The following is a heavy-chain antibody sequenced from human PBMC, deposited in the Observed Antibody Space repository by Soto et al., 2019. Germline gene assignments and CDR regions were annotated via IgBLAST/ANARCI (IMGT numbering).Heavy chain of an antibody. D-gene: IGHD7-27*01. J-gene: IGHJ6*02. CDR1: GFTFSSYA. CDR3: AKGLTGAPYYAMDV. V-gene: IGHV3-23*01. CDR2: ITGSGGRT. Sequence: EVQLLESGGGLVQPGGSLRLSCAASGFTFSSYAMSWVRQAPGKGLEWVSAITGSGGRTYYADSVKGRFTISRDHSKNPLYLQMNSLRAEDTAVYYCAKGLTGAPYYAMDVWGQGTTVTVSS.